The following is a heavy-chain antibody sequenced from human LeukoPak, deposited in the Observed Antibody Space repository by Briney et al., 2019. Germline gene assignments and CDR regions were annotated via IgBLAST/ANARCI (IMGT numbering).Heavy chain of an antibody. CDR1: GFTFSSYG. Sequence: GGSLRLSCAASGFTFSSYGMHWVRQAPGKGLEWVAFIRYDGSNKYYADSVKGRFTISRDNSKNTLYLQMNSLRAEDTAVYYCANSYYDSSGYYYGHLFDYWGQGTLVTVSS. CDR2: IRYDGSNK. V-gene: IGHV3-30*02. J-gene: IGHJ4*02. D-gene: IGHD3-22*01. CDR3: ANSYYDSSGYYYGHLFDY.